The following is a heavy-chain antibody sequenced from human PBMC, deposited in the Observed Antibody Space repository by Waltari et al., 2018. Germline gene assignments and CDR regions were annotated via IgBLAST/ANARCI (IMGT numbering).Heavy chain of an antibody. CDR2: VFPGDLDT. Sequence: EVPLVQSGAEVKKPGESLKISCTGSGYSFNKYWIGWVRQMPGKGLEWMGFVFPGDLDTRYSPSFQGQVTMSADKSINTAYLQWSSPKASDTAMYYCARRGITATVLEGFEIWGQGTMVTVSS. J-gene: IGHJ3*02. CDR3: ARRGITATVLEGFEI. V-gene: IGHV5-51*01. D-gene: IGHD1-7*01. CDR1: GYSFNKYW.